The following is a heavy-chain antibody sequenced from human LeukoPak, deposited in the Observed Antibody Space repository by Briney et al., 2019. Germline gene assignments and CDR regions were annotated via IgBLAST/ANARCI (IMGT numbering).Heavy chain of an antibody. V-gene: IGHV4-39*07. D-gene: IGHD2-15*01. CDR1: GGSISSSSYY. Sequence: SETLSLTCTVSGGSISSSSYYWDWIRQPPGKGLEWIGSIYYSGTTYYNPSLKSRVTISVDTSKNQFSLKLSSVTAADTAMYYCARRYCSGGSCYSERGAFDIWGQGTMVTVSS. J-gene: IGHJ3*02. CDR3: ARRYCSGGSCYSERGAFDI. CDR2: IYYSGTT.